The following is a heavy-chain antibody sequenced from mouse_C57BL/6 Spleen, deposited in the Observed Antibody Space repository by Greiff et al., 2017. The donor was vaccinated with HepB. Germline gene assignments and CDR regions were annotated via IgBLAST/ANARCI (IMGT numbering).Heavy chain of an antibody. J-gene: IGHJ2*01. CDR2: ISSGSSTI. D-gene: IGHD1-3*01. CDR3: ARLGYNWAYFDY. CDR1: GFTFSDYG. Sequence: EVKVVESGGGLVKPGGSLKLSCAASGFTFSDYGMHWVRQAPEKGLEWVAYISSGSSTIYYADTVKGRFTISRENAKNTLVLQMTSLRSEDTAMYYCARLGYNWAYFDYWGQGTTLTVSS. V-gene: IGHV5-17*01.